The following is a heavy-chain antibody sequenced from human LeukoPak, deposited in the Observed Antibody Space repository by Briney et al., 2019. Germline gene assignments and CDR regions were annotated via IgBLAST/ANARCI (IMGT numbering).Heavy chain of an antibody. V-gene: IGHV3-23*01. CDR3: AKDYLLWFGGVSYFGY. D-gene: IGHD3-10*01. CDR1: GFTFSSYA. J-gene: IGHJ4*02. CDR2: ISGSGGST. Sequence: GGSLRLSCAASGFTFSSYAMSWVRQAPGKGLEWVSAISGSGGSTYYADSVKGRFTISRDNSKNTLHLQMNSLRAEDTAVYYCAKDYLLWFGGVSYFGYWGQGTLVTVSS.